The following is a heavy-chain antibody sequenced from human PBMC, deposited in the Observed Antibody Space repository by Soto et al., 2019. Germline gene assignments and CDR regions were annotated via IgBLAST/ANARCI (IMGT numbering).Heavy chain of an antibody. V-gene: IGHV3-33*01. Sequence: GGSLRLSCAASGFTFSNYGMHWVRQAPGKGLEWVALIWYDGNNKYYTDSVKGRFTVSRDNFKNTLYLQMSSLRAEDTAVYYCARDPSFVVVTGRLYHYDGMSVCGQGTTVPASS. CDR2: IWYDGNNK. CDR1: GFTFSNYG. J-gene: IGHJ6*02. D-gene: IGHD2-21*02. CDR3: ARDPSFVVVTGRLYHYDGMSV.